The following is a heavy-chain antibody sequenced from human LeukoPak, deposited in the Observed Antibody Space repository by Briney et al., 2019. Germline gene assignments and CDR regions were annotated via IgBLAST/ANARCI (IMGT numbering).Heavy chain of an antibody. CDR3: ATHNSGSYLFYFDY. CDR1: GFTFSSYA. CDR2: ISGSGGST. D-gene: IGHD1-26*01. J-gene: IGHJ4*02. Sequence: GGSLRLSCAASGFTFSSYAMSWVRQAPGKGLEWVSAISGSGGSTYYADSVKGRFTISRDNSKNTLYLQMNSLRAEDTAVYYCATHNSGSYLFYFDYWGQGTLVTVSS. V-gene: IGHV3-23*01.